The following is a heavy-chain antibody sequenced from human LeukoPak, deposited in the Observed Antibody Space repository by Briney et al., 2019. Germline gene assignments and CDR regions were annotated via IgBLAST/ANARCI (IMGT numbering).Heavy chain of an antibody. CDR3: ARFDDILTGPNWFDP. Sequence: GASVKVSCKASGYTFTSYGISWVRQAPGQGLEWMGGIIPIFGTANYAQKFQGRVTITADESTSTAYMELSSLRSEDTAVYYCARFDDILTGPNWFDPWGQGTLVTVSS. D-gene: IGHD3-9*01. CDR2: IIPIFGTA. J-gene: IGHJ5*02. V-gene: IGHV1-69*13. CDR1: GYTFTSYG.